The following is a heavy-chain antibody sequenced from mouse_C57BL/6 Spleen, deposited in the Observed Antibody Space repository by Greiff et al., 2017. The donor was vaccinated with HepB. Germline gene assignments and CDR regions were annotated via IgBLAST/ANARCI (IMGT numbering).Heavy chain of an antibody. V-gene: IGHV3-6*01. D-gene: IGHD2-1*01. CDR3: ARTRIYYGNYFDY. J-gene: IGHJ2*01. Sequence: EVKLQESGPGLVKPSQSLSLTCSVTGYSITSGYYWNWIRQFPGNKLEWMGYISYDGSNNYNPSLKNRISITRDTSKNQFFLKLNSVTTEDTATYYCARTRIYYGNYFDYWGQGTTLTVSS. CDR2: ISYDGSN. CDR1: GYSITSGYY.